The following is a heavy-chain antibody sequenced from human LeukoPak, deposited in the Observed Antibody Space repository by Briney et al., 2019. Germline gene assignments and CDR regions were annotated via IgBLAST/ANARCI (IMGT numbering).Heavy chain of an antibody. V-gene: IGHV4-39*02. CDR3: ARDGELLYSYYYYYYMDV. CDR2: IYYSGNT. D-gene: IGHD3-10*01. J-gene: IGHJ6*03. CDR1: GVSISSSNSY. Sequence: SETLSLTCTVSGVSISSSNSYWGWIRQPPGKGLEWIGSIYYSGNTYYNASLKSQVPISIDTSKNQFSLKLTSVTAADTAVYYCARDGELLYSYYYYYYMDVWGKGTTVTISS.